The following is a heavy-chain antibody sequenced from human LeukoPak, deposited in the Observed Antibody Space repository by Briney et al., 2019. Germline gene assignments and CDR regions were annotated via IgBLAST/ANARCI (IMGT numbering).Heavy chain of an antibody. J-gene: IGHJ3*01. D-gene: IGHD2-8*01. V-gene: IGHV4-59*02. CDR2: IYYSGST. CDR3: ARVRGVLYLNKSSTVNNAFDL. Sequence: SERASLVCPGSGASVSSSCWSWTRQPPGKGLEWIGYIYYSGSTNYNPSLKSRVTISVDTSKNQFSLKLSSLINTEKAVYYCARVRGVLYLNKSSTVNNAFDLWGQGTMVTVSS. CDR1: GASVSSSC.